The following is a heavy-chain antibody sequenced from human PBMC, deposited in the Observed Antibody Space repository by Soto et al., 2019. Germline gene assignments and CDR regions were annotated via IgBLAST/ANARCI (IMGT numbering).Heavy chain of an antibody. J-gene: IGHJ3*02. V-gene: IGHV4-30-4*01. CDR1: GGSISSGDYY. CDR2: IYYSGST. CDR3: ARRQKSMVYARRAGAFDI. D-gene: IGHD2-8*01. Sequence: QVQLQESGPGLVKPSQTLSLTCTVSGGSISSGDYYWSWIRQPPGKGREWIGYIYYSGSTYYNPTLKSRVTISVATSKNQFSLKLSSVPAADTAGYYCARRQKSMVYARRAGAFDIWGQGTMVTVSS.